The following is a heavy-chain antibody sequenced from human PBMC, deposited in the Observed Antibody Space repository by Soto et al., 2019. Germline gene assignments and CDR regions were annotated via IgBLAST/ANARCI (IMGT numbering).Heavy chain of an antibody. CDR1: NASITSSGYY. J-gene: IGHJ4*02. CDR2: IYHSGST. Sequence: QVQLQESGPRLVEASQTLSLTCTVSNASITSSGYYWSWVRQPPGKRLEWIGYIYHSGSTFYSPSLQSRLTMSVDTSKNQVSLALRSVTAPDTAVYHCARMSGTYYVPDYWGQGTLVTVSS. CDR3: ARMSGTYYVPDY. D-gene: IGHD1-26*01. V-gene: IGHV4-31*03.